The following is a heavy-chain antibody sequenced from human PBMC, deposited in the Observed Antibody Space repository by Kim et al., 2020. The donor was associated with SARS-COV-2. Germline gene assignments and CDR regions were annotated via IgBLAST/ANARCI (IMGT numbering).Heavy chain of an antibody. J-gene: IGHJ6*02. CDR1: GFTFSSYA. D-gene: IGHD3-22*01. CDR3: AKDAYLDSFDSSGEYHYYYHGMDV. V-gene: IGHV3-23*01. Sequence: GGSLRLSCAASGFTFSSYALNWVRQAPGRGLEWVSSISGSGDGTNYADSVKGRFTISRDNSRNTLYLEIYNLRAEDTAVYLCAKDAYLDSFDSSGEYHYYYHGMDVWGHGTTVTVS. CDR2: ISGSGDGT.